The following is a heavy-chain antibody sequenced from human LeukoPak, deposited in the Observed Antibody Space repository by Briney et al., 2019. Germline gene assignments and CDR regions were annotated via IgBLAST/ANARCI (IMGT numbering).Heavy chain of an antibody. V-gene: IGHV3-21*01. CDR3: ARDRAGRNYDILTGYSTNWFDP. J-gene: IGHJ5*02. D-gene: IGHD3-9*01. Sequence: GGSLRLSCAASGFTVSSNEMNWVRQAPGKGLEWVSSISSSSSYIYYADSVKGRFTISRDNAKNSLYLQMNSLRAEDTAVYYCARDRAGRNYDILTGYSTNWFDPWGQGTLVTVSS. CDR2: ISSSSSYI. CDR1: GFTVSSNE.